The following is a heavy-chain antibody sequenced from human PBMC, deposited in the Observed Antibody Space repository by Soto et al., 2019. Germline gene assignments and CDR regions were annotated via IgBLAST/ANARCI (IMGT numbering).Heavy chain of an antibody. CDR1: GFTFSSYG. V-gene: IGHV3-30*18. CDR2: ISYDGSNK. CDR3: AKDRLAGYYDSSGYDY. D-gene: IGHD3-22*01. Sequence: GGSLRLSCAASGFTFSSYGMHWVRQAPGKGLEWVAVISYDGSNKYYADSVKGRFTISRDNSKNTLYLQMNSLRAEDTAVYYCAKDRLAGYYDSSGYDYWGQGTLVTVSS. J-gene: IGHJ4*02.